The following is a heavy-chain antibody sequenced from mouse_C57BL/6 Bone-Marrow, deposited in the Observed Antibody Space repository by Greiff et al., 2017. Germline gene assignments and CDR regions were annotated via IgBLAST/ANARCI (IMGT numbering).Heavy chain of an antibody. CDR1: GFTFSSYT. CDR2: ISGGGGNT. D-gene: IGHD1-1*01. V-gene: IGHV5-9*01. J-gene: IGHJ1*03. Sequence: EVMLVESRGGLVKPGGSLKLSCAASGFTFSSYTMSWVRQTPEKRLQWVAAISGGGGNTYYPDSVKGRFTISRDNDKNILYLQMSSLRSEDTALYYCSRQVTTVLATKYFDVWGTGTTVTVSS. CDR3: SRQVTTVLATKYFDV.